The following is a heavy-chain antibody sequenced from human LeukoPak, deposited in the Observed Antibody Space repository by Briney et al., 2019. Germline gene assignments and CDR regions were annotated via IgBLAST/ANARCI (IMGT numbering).Heavy chain of an antibody. D-gene: IGHD6-6*01. J-gene: IGHJ4*02. CDR1: GGSISSSSYY. CDR2: IYYSGST. CDR3: ATWTVAARADDN. V-gene: IGHV4-39*07. Sequence: PSETLSLTCTVSGGSISSSSYYWGWIRQPPGKGLERIGSIYYSGSTYYNPSLKSRVTISVDTSKNQFSLKLSSVTAADTAVYYCATWTVAARADDNWGQGTLVSVSS.